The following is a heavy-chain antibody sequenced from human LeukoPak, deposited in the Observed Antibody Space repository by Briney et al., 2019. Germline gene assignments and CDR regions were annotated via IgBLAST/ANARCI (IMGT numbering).Heavy chain of an antibody. CDR1: GFTFSSYA. D-gene: IGHD6-13*01. CDR2: ISGSGGST. V-gene: IGHV3-23*01. Sequence: GGSLRLSCAASGFTFSSYAMSWVRQAPGKGLEWVSAISGSGGSTYYADSVKGRFTISRDNSKNTLYLQMNSLRAEDTAVYYCAKDWESSSWTTGPFDYWGQGTLVTVSS. J-gene: IGHJ4*02. CDR3: AKDWESSSWTTGPFDY.